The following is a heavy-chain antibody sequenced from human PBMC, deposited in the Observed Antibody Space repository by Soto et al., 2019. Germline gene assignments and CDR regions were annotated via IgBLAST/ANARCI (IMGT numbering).Heavy chain of an antibody. CDR3: ARDLWGYCGTDCYPLDV. Sequence: SETLSLTCTVSGVSIRSSSYYWGWIRQSPGKGLEYVGNIFFSGTTYYNPSLRSRATISVDTSKNQFSLKLNSVTAADTAVYYCARDLWGYCGTDCYPLDVWGQGTTVT. J-gene: IGHJ6*02. CDR1: GVSIRSSSYY. CDR2: IFFSGTT. D-gene: IGHD2-21*02. V-gene: IGHV4-39*07.